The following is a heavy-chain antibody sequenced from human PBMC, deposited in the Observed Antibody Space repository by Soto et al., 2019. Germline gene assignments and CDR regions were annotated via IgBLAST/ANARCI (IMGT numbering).Heavy chain of an antibody. D-gene: IGHD3-22*01. J-gene: IGHJ4*02. CDR2: INPSGGST. Sequence: PSVKVSCKASGYTLIMYYIHWMRQAPGQGLEWMGLINPSGGSTTYAQKFQGRVTMTRDTSTSTVYMDLSSLKSEDTAVYYCARSPYSSGYYYAIDYWGQGTQVTVSS. V-gene: IGHV1-46*01. CDR1: GYTLIMYY. CDR3: ARSPYSSGYYYAIDY.